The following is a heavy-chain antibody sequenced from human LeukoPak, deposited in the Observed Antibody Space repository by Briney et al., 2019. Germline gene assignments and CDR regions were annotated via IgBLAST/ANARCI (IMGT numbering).Heavy chain of an antibody. CDR2: INSDGSST. V-gene: IGHV3-74*01. CDR1: GFTLEDFA. J-gene: IGHJ3*02. Sequence: PGGSLRLSCSVSGFTLEDFAMHWVRQAPGKGLVWVSRINSDGSSTSYADSVKGRFTISRDYAKNTLYLQMNSLRAEDTAVYYCARYSRTYAFDIWGQGTMVTVSS. CDR3: ARYSRTYAFDI. D-gene: IGHD5-18*01.